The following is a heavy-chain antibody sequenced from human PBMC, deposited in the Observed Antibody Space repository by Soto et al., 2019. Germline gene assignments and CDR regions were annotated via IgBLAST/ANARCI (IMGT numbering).Heavy chain of an antibody. CDR1: GGTFSSYT. V-gene: IGHV1-69*02. CDR2: IIPILGIA. D-gene: IGHD3-16*01. J-gene: IGHJ4*02. Sequence: SVKVSCKASGGTFSSYTISWVRQAPGQGLEWMGRIIPILGIANYAQKFQGRVTITADKSTSAAYMELSSLRSEDTAVYYYARGSTGESDYWGQGTLVTVSS. CDR3: ARGSTGESDY.